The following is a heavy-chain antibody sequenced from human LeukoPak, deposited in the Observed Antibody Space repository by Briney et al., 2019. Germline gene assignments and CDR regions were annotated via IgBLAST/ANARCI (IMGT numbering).Heavy chain of an antibody. Sequence: GASVKVSCKVSGYTLTELSMHWVRQAPGKWLEWMGGFDPEDGETIYAQKFQGRVTMTEDTSTDTAYMELSSLRSEDTAVYYCATGYCSGGSCYAGLDVWGKGTTVTVSS. D-gene: IGHD2-15*01. J-gene: IGHJ6*04. CDR3: ATGYCSGGSCYAGLDV. CDR2: FDPEDGET. V-gene: IGHV1-24*01. CDR1: GYTLTELS.